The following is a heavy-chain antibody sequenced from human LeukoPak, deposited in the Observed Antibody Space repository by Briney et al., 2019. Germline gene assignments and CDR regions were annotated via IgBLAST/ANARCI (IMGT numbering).Heavy chain of an antibody. D-gene: IGHD4-23*01. V-gene: IGHV1-18*01. J-gene: IGHJ4*02. CDR2: ISAYNGNT. CDR1: GYTFTIYG. Sequence: AASVKVSCKASGYTFTIYGISWVRQAPGQGLEWMGWISAYNGNTNYAQKLQGRVTMTTDTSTSTAYMELRSLRSDDTAVYYCARASNQVVRSYYFDYWGQGTLVTVSS. CDR3: ARASNQVVRSYYFDY.